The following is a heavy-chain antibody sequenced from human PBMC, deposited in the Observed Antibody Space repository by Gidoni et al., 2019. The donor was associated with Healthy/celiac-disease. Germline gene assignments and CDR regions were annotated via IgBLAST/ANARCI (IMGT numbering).Heavy chain of an antibody. CDR2: IYHSGST. CDR1: GGSISSSNW. CDR3: ARRVAVAGTLDY. D-gene: IGHD6-19*01. J-gene: IGHJ4*02. V-gene: IGHV4-4*02. Sequence: QVQLQESGPGLVKPSGTLSLTCAVSGGSISSSNWWSWVRQPPGKGLEWIGEIYHSGSTNYNPCLKNRVTIPVDKFKNQFSLKLSSVNAADTAVYYCARRVAVAGTLDYWGQGTLVTVSS.